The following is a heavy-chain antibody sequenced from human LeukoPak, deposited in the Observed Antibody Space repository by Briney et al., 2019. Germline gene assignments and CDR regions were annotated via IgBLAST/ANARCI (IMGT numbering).Heavy chain of an antibody. CDR2: IYYSGST. Sequence: SETLSLTCTVSGGSISSSSYYWGWIRQPPGKGLEWIGSIYYSGSTYYNPSLKSRVTVSVDTSKNQFSLKLSSVTAADTAVYYCARETTYYYDSSGYYEFDYWGQGTLVTVSS. V-gene: IGHV4-39*02. CDR3: ARETTYYYDSSGYYEFDY. D-gene: IGHD3-22*01. CDR1: GGSISSSSYY. J-gene: IGHJ4*02.